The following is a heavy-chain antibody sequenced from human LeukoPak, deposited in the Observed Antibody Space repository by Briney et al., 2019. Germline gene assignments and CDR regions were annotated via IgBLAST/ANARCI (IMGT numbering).Heavy chain of an antibody. CDR2: IKQDGSEK. J-gene: IGHJ4*02. D-gene: IGHD1-1*01. V-gene: IGHV3-7*01. Sequence: GGSLRLSCAASGFTFSNYCMNWVRQAPGKGLEWVANIKQDGSEKYYVDSVKGRFTISRDNAKNSLYLQMNSLRAEDTAVYYCAIARVGTAGAVYWGQGTLVTV. CDR1: GFTFSNYC. CDR3: AIARVGTAGAVY.